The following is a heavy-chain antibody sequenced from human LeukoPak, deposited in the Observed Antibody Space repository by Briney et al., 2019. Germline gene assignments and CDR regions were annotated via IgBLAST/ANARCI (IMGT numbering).Heavy chain of an antibody. CDR1: GYTFTSYA. CDR3: ARDSSSSMGYNWFDP. J-gene: IGHJ5*02. V-gene: IGHV1-3*01. D-gene: IGHD6-6*01. CDR2: INAGNGNT. Sequence: ASVKVSCKASGYTFTSYAMHWVRQAPGQRLEWMGWINAGNGNTKYSQKFQGRVTITRDTSASTAYMELSSLRSEDTAVYYCARDSSSSMGYNWFDPWGQGTLVTVSP.